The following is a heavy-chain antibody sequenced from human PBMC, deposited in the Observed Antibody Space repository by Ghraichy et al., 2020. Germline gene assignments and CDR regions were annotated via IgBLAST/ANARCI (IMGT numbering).Heavy chain of an antibody. D-gene: IGHD3-22*01. CDR3: VRLRTSNYYDTSGYYYPDY. J-gene: IGHJ4*02. CDR2: IYYKGTT. CDR1: GDSISGNY. Sequence: SETLSLTCSVSGDSISGNYWSWIRQAPGKGMEWIAYIYYKGTTTYNPSLESRATISADSSRSQISLKLTSVTAADTAVYYCVRLRTSNYYDTSGYYYPDYWGQGTLVTVSS. V-gene: IGHV4-59*08.